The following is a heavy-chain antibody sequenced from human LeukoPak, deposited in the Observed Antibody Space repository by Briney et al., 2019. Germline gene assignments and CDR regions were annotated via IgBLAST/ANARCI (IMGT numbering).Heavy chain of an antibody. CDR3: ARVANTNYCSSTSCYAGNAFDI. V-gene: IGHV3-74*01. CDR1: GFTFSSYW. CDR2: INSDGSST. Sequence: GSLRLSCAASGFTFSSYWMHWVRQAPGKGLVWVSRINSDGSSTSYADSVKGRFTISRDNAKNTLYLQMNSLRAEDTAVYYCARVANTNYCSSTSCYAGNAFDIWGQGTMVTVSS. D-gene: IGHD2-2*01. J-gene: IGHJ3*02.